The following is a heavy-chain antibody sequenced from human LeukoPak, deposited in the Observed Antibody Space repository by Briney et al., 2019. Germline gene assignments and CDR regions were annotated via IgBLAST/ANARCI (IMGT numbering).Heavy chain of an antibody. CDR3: AKGVSRGVDPTGLEY. CDR1: GFTFSSYG. D-gene: IGHD1-1*01. Sequence: GGSLRLSCVASGFTFSSYGMHWVRQAPGKGPEWVAVISYDGSDRYYANFVKDRFTISRDNSKNTLFLQTNSMRPEDTAVYYCAKGVSRGVDPTGLEYWGQGTLVTVSS. CDR2: ISYDGSDR. V-gene: IGHV3-30*18. J-gene: IGHJ4*02.